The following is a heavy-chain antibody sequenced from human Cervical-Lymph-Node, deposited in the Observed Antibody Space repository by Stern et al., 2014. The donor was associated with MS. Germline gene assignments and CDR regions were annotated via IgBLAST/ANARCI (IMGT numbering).Heavy chain of an antibody. CDR1: GLSFSNFW. V-gene: IGHV3-74*02. CDR2: VRPDGAPT. D-gene: IGHD1-26*01. Sequence: EVQLVESGGGSIQPGGSLRLSCAASGLSFSNFWMFWVRQVPGKGLEWVARVRPDGAPTIYADSVKGRFTISRDNAKNTVFLQMNGLRAEDTSIYHCAADLTYRIDFWGQGTLVTVSS. CDR3: AADLTYRIDF. J-gene: IGHJ4*02.